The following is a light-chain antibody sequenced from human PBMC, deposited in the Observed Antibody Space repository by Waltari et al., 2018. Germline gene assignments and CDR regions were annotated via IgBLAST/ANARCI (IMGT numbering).Light chain of an antibody. CDR3: QQHYGTPRT. CDR1: QSVLYSSNNKNY. Sequence: DIVMTQSPDSLAVSLGERATINCKSSQSVLYSSNNKNYLAWYQQKAGQPPKLIIYWASTRESGVPDRFSGSGSGTDFTLTISSLQAEDVAVYYCQQHYGTPRTFG. V-gene: IGKV4-1*01. CDR2: WAS. J-gene: IGKJ2*01.